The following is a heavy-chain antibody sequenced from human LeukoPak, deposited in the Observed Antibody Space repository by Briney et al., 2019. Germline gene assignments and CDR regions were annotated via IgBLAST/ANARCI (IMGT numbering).Heavy chain of an antibody. Sequence: GGSPRLSCAASGFTFSTYTMNWVRQAPGKGLEWVSSISSSSSYIYYADSVKGRFTISRDNAKNSLYLQMNSLRAEDTAVYYCAKVPDYYGSGRYHWGQGTLVTVSS. CDR1: GFTFSTYT. CDR2: ISSSSSYI. J-gene: IGHJ4*02. V-gene: IGHV3-21*01. CDR3: AKVPDYYGSGRYH. D-gene: IGHD3-10*01.